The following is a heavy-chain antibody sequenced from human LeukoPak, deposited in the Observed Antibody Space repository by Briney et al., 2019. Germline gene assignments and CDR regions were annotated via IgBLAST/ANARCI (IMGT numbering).Heavy chain of an antibody. CDR2: ISGSGGST. V-gene: IGHV3-23*01. D-gene: IGHD2-15*01. J-gene: IGHJ1*01. CDR1: GFTFSSYS. CDR3: AKDLFLVVAATANAEYFQH. Sequence: QPGGSLRLSCAASGFTFSSYSMNWVRQAPGKGLEWVPAISGSGGSTYYADSVKGRFTISRDNSKNTLYLQMNSLRAEDTAVYYCAKDLFLVVAATANAEYFQHWGQGTLVTVSS.